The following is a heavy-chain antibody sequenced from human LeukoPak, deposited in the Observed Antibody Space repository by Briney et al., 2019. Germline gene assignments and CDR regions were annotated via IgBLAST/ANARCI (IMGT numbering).Heavy chain of an antibody. CDR1: GFIFSGDD. D-gene: IGHD3-3*01. CDR2: ITGGGDNT. Sequence: GGSLSLSCAASGFIFSGDDMNWVRHAPGTGLDWVSGITGGGDNTFYADSVKGRFTISRDNSKNTVYLQMNSLRAEDTAIYYCAIVSWSGYHSWGQGILVTVSS. J-gene: IGHJ4*02. CDR3: AIVSWSGYHS. V-gene: IGHV3-23*01.